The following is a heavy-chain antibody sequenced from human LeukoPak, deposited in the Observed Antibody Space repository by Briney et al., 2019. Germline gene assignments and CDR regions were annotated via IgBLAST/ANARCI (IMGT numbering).Heavy chain of an antibody. Sequence: SETLSLTCTVSGDSISSYYWSWIRQPPGKGLEWIAYIDYRGSTPYNPSLKSRVTISVDTSRTQFSLKLSSVTAADTAVYYCARSRSGYSYDHAAFDIWGQGAMVTVSS. CDR3: ARSRSGYSYDHAAFDI. J-gene: IGHJ3*02. D-gene: IGHD5-18*01. V-gene: IGHV4-59*13. CDR1: GDSISSYY. CDR2: IDYRGST.